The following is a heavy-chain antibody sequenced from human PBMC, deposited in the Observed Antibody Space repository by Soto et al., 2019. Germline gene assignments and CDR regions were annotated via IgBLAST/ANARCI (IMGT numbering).Heavy chain of an antibody. CDR2: IYYSGST. V-gene: IGHV4-59*01. CDR3: ARRRRITVFGVVDNGVDV. Sequence: SETLSLTCTVSGGSISSYYWIWIRQPPGKGLEGIGYIYYSGSTNYNPSLKSRVTISVDTSNNQFYLKLSSVTAADTAVYYCARRRRITVFGVVDNGVDVWGQGTPVAVSS. D-gene: IGHD3-3*01. CDR1: GGSISSYY. J-gene: IGHJ6*02.